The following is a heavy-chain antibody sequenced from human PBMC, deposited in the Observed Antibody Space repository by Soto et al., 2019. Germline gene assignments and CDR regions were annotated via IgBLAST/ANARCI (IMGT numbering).Heavy chain of an antibody. CDR2: ISYDGSNK. V-gene: IGHV3-30-3*01. D-gene: IGHD5-12*01. CDR3: ARAGRIVATIALDY. J-gene: IGHJ4*02. Sequence: GGSLRLSCAASGFTFSSYAMHWVRQAPGKGLEWVAVISYDGSNKYYADSVKGRFTISRDNSKNTLYLQMNSLRTEDTAVYYCARAGRIVATIALDYWGQGTLVTVSS. CDR1: GFTFSSYA.